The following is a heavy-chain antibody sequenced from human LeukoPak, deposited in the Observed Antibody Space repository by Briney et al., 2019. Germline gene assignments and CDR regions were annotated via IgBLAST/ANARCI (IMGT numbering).Heavy chain of an antibody. Sequence: SETLSLTCTVSGDSVNNRAYYWSWIRQPPGKGLEWIGYVYNSGTTSYNPSLKSRVTILADTSKNQFSLKVSAVTAADTAVYYCARSRVPDYWGQGILVSVSS. CDR3: ARSRVPDY. V-gene: IGHV4-31*03. J-gene: IGHJ4*02. CDR1: GDSVNNRAYY. CDR2: VYNSGTT.